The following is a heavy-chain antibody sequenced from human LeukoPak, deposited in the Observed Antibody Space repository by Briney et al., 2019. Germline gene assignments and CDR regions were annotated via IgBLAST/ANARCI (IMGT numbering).Heavy chain of an antibody. CDR1: GHTFIDYS. V-gene: IGHV1-2*02. D-gene: IGHD3/OR15-3a*01. J-gene: IGHJ4*02. CDR2: VDPISGGT. Sequence: ASVKVSCKASGHTFIDYSIHSVRQAPGQGREWMGWVDPISGGTKYAPKFQGRVTMTGDTSIKTAYMELNTLRSDDTAVYYCARGLGVSAGTGNYWGQGTLVTVSS. CDR3: ARGLGVSAGTGNY.